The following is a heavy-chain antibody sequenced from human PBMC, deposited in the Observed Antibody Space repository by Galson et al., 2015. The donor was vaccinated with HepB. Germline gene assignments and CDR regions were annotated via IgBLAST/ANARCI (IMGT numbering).Heavy chain of an antibody. CDR2: IGWNGGNM. Sequence: SLRLSCAASGFTYDDYAMHWVRQAPGKGLEWVSGIGWNGGNMGYADSVKGRFTISRDNAKNSLYLQMSSLRPEDTALYYCAKAVTWFGQLLYGFDSWGQGTPVSVSS. CDR3: AKAVTWFGQLLYGFDS. CDR1: GFTYDDYA. V-gene: IGHV3-9*01. J-gene: IGHJ4*02. D-gene: IGHD3-10*01.